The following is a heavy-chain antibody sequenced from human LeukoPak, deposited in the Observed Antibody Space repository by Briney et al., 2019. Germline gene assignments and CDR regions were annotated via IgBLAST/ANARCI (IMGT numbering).Heavy chain of an antibody. D-gene: IGHD2-15*01. Sequence: ASVKVSCKASGYTFTNFEINWVRQVAGQGLEWMGWMRPNSGETVNVQKFQGRVPMTRDISTSTAYMELTGLRSDDTAVYFCARGYCSGGGCYTAEYLPHWGQGTLVTVSP. CDR1: GYTFTNFE. J-gene: IGHJ1*01. CDR3: ARGYCSGGGCYTAEYLPH. V-gene: IGHV1-8*02. CDR2: MRPNSGET.